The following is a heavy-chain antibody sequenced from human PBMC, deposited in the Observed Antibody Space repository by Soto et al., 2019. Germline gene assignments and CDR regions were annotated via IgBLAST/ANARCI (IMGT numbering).Heavy chain of an antibody. D-gene: IGHD3-22*01. CDR1: EYAFTSYW. V-gene: IGHV5-51*01. CDR3: ARPYYYDSSGNWFFDL. CDR2: IYPADSNT. J-gene: IGHJ2*01. Sequence: EVQLVQSGAEVRKPGESLKISCEASEYAFTSYWIGWVRQMPGRGLEWMAIIYPADSNTRYNPSFQGHVTISADKSLSTAYLQWSSLKASDTASYYCARPYYYDSSGNWFFDLWGRGTLVTVSS.